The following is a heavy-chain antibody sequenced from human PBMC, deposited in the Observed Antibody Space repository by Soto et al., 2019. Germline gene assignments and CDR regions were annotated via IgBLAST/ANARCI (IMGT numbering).Heavy chain of an antibody. D-gene: IGHD3-22*01. V-gene: IGHV1-18*01. CDR2: ISPYNGKT. Sequence: ASVKVSCKASGYSFTTYGIFWVRRAPGQGLEWMGWISPYNGKTNYAQNLQGRVSMTTDTSTTTAYMELRSLRSDDTAVYYCARPYDSSQSPRFDYWGQGTLVTVSS. J-gene: IGHJ4*02. CDR1: GYSFTTYG. CDR3: ARPYDSSQSPRFDY.